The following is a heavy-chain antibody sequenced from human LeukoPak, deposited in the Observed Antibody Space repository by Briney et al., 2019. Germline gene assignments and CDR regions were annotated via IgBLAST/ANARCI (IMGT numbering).Heavy chain of an antibody. CDR3: ARPIAAAGNDAFDI. CDR2: IIPIFGTA. CDR1: GGTFSSYA. Sequence: SVKVSCKASGGTFSSYAISWVRQAPGQGLEWMGRIIPIFGTANYAQKFQGRVTITTDESTSTAYMELSSLRSDDTAVYYCARPIAAAGNDAFDIWGQGTMVTVSS. J-gene: IGHJ3*02. D-gene: IGHD6-13*01. V-gene: IGHV1-69*05.